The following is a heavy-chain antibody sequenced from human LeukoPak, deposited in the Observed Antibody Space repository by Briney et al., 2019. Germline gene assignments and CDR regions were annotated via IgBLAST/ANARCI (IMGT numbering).Heavy chain of an antibody. V-gene: IGHV3-7*01. CDR2: IKQDGSEK. Sequence: GGSLRLSCAASGFTFSSYWMSWVRQAPGEGLEWVANIKQDGSEKYYVDSVKGRFINSRDNANTSLYLQMNSLRAEDKAVYYCAKGAFSDHVQGYYYMDVWGKGTTVTVSS. J-gene: IGHJ6*03. D-gene: IGHD3-10*02. CDR1: GFTFSSYW. CDR3: AKGAFSDHVQGYYYMDV.